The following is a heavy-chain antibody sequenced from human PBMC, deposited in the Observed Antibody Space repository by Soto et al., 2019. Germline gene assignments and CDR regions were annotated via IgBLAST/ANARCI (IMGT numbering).Heavy chain of an antibody. CDR2: IVPVFPSV. D-gene: IGHD6-13*01. V-gene: IGHV1-69*18. CDR3: AREMPSTAAAYFYYGLNV. J-gene: IGHJ6*02. CDR1: GGDFNNYA. Sequence: QVHLVQSGAEVKRPVSSVKVSCKASGGDFNNYAIYWVRQAPGQGLEWLGTIVPVFPSVYYAPRFQGRLTITADGSTETFYMMLTSLKSEDTAVYYCAREMPSTAAAYFYYGLNVWGQGTSVTVSS.